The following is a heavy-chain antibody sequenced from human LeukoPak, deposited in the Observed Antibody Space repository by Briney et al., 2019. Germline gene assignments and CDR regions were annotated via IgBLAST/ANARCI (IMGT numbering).Heavy chain of an antibody. CDR3: ARIIGISGTYPTDY. V-gene: IGHV3-21*06. J-gene: IGHJ4*02. CDR1: RFTFSTYG. CDR2: ISSTSTYI. Sequence: GGSLRLSCAASRFTFSTYGMNWVRQAPGKGLEWVSSISSTSTYIYYADSMKGRFIISRDNARNSLYLEMNSLRAEDTAVYYCARIIGISGTYPTDYWGQGTLVTVSS. D-gene: IGHD1-26*01.